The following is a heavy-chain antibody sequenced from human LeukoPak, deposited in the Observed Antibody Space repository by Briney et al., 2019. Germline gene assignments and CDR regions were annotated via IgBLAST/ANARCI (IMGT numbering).Heavy chain of an antibody. D-gene: IGHD1-1*01. J-gene: IGHJ4*02. CDR2: INHSGST. CDR1: GGSFSGYY. Sequence: SETLSLTCAVYGGSFSGYYWSWTRQPPGKGLEWIGEINHSGSTNYNPSLKSRVTISVDTSKNQFSLKLSSVTAADTAVYYCARERTGTTDDRIDYWGQGTLVTVSS. V-gene: IGHV4-34*01. CDR3: ARERTGTTDDRIDY.